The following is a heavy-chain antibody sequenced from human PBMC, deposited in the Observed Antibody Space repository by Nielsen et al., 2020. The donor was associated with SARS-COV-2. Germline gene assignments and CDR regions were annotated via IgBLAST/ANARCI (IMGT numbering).Heavy chain of an antibody. V-gene: IGHV1-18*04. J-gene: IGHJ6*03. CDR2: ISANNGNV. D-gene: IGHD2-2*01. Sequence: ASVKVSCKASDNTFFSYSIIWVRQAPGQGLEWMGRISANNGNVKYAQNLQGRVTMTTDTSTSTVYMELKRLRSDDTAVYYCAREGSGVVPGPLGIGMWYLYYYMDVWGKGTTVTVSS. CDR3: AREGSGVVPGPLGIGMWYLYYYMDV. CDR1: DNTFFSYS.